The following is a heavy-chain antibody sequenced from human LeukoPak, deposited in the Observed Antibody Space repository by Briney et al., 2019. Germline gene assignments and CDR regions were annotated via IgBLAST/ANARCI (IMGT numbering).Heavy chain of an antibody. V-gene: IGHV3-74*01. D-gene: IGHD4-23*01. J-gene: IGHJ4*02. CDR1: GFTFSSSA. CDR3: ARGRPHGNDY. CDR2: IASDGSST. Sequence: PGGFLRLSCAASGFTFSSSAMSWVRQAPGKGLVWVSRIASDGSSTTYADSVKGRFSISRDNAKNTLYLQMNSLRVEDTAVYYCARGRPHGNDYWGQGTLVTVSS.